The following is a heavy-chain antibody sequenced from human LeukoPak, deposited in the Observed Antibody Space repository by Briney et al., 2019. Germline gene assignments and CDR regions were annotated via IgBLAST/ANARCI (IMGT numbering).Heavy chain of an antibody. CDR3: ARARGYYDSSGYSN. V-gene: IGHV1-18*04. CDR2: ISAYNGNT. Sequence: GASVKVSCKASGYTFTSYYMHWVRQAPGQGLEWMGWISAYNGNTNYAQKLQGRVTMTTDTSTSTAYMELRSLRSDDTAVYYCARARGYYDSSGYSNWGQGTLVTVSS. J-gene: IGHJ4*02. D-gene: IGHD3-22*01. CDR1: GYTFTSYY.